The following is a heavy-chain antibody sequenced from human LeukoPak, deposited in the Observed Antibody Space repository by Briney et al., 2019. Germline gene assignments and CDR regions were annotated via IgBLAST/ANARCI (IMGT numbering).Heavy chain of an antibody. CDR2: ISSSSSYI. J-gene: IGHJ4*02. CDR3: AGGSSIAARPIGY. CDR1: GFTFSSYS. D-gene: IGHD6-6*01. V-gene: IGHV3-21*01. Sequence: GGSLRLSCAASGFTFSSYSMNWVRQAPGKGLEWVSSISSSSSYIYYADSVKGRFTISRDNAKNSLYLQMNSLRAEDTAVYYCAGGSSIAARPIGYWGQGTLVTVSS.